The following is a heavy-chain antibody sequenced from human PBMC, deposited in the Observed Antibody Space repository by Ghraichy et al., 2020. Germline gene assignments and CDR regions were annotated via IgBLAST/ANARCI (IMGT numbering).Heavy chain of an antibody. D-gene: IGHD3-3*01. CDR2: IYYSGST. V-gene: IGHV4-39*01. J-gene: IGHJ4*02. CDR3: ARHAVDFWSGYYGATYYFDY. CDR1: GDSISSSRYY. Sequence: SETLSLTCTVSGDSISSSRYYWGWIRQPPEEALEWIGSIYYSGSTYYNPSLKSRVTISVDTSKNQFSLKLSSVTAADTAVYYCARHAVDFWSGYYGATYYFDYWGQGTLVTVSS.